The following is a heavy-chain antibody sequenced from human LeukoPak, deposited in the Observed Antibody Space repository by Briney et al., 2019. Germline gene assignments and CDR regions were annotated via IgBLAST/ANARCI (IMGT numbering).Heavy chain of an antibody. J-gene: IGHJ5*02. Sequence: ASVKVSCKASGYTFTGYYMHWVRQAPGQGLEWMGWINPNSGGTNYAQKFQGRVTMTRDTSISTVYMELSRLRSDDTAVYYCARSGSKGSWFGEPQLDPWGQGTLVTVSS. V-gene: IGHV1-2*02. CDR1: GYTFTGYY. CDR3: ARSGSKGSWFGEPQLDP. CDR2: INPNSGGT. D-gene: IGHD3-10*01.